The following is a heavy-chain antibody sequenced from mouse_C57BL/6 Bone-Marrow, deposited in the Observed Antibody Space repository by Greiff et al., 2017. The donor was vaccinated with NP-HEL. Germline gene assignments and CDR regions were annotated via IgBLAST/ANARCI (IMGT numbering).Heavy chain of an antibody. CDR2: ISYDGSN. CDR3: ARDLITTVYYYAMDY. J-gene: IGHJ4*01. V-gene: IGHV3-6*01. D-gene: IGHD1-1*01. Sequence: EVQRVESGPGLVKPSQSLSLTCSVTGYSITSGYYWNWIRQFPGNKLEWMGYISYDGSNNSNPSLKNRISITRDTSKNQFFLKLNSVTTEDTATYYCARDLITTVYYYAMDYWGQGTSVTVSS. CDR1: GYSITSGYY.